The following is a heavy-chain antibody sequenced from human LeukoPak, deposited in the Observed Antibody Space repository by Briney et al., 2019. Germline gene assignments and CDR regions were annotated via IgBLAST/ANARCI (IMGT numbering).Heavy chain of an antibody. D-gene: IGHD2/OR15-2a*01. CDR2: INGRGDNT. V-gene: IGHV3-23*01. Sequence: GGSLRLSCAASGVIISSYAMSWVRQAPGKGLEWVSAINGRGDNTYYADFVKGRFTISRDNSKSTVYLQMNSLRTEDTAVYYCAKDRVSPGFNWFDPWGQGTLVTASS. CDR1: GVIISSYA. CDR3: AKDRVSPGFNWFDP. J-gene: IGHJ5*02.